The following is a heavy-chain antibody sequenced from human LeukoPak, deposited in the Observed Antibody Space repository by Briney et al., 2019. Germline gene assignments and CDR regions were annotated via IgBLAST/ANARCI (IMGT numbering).Heavy chain of an antibody. D-gene: IGHD3-22*01. CDR1: GGSISSYY. V-gene: IGHV4-59*01. Sequence: SETLSLTCTVSGGSISSYYWSWIRQPPGKGLEWIGYIYYSGSTNYNPSLKSRVTISVDTSKNQFSLKLSSVTAADTAVYYCASSYDSSGYYYGVFDYWGQGTLVTVSS. J-gene: IGHJ4*02. CDR3: ASSYDSSGYYYGVFDY. CDR2: IYYSGST.